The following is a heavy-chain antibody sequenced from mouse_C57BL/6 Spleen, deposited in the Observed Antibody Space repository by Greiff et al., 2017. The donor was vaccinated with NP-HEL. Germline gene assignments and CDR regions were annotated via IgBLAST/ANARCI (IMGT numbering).Heavy chain of an antibody. V-gene: IGHV1-55*01. Sequence: QVQLQQPGAELVKPGASVKMSCKASGYTFTSYWITWVKQRPGQGLEWIGDSYPGSGSTNYNEKFKSKATLTVDTSSSTAYMQLSSLTSEDSAVYYCARRGYYGSSYGAWFAYWGQGTLVTVSA. D-gene: IGHD1-1*01. J-gene: IGHJ3*01. CDR1: GYTFTSYW. CDR2: SYPGSGST. CDR3: ARRGYYGSSYGAWFAY.